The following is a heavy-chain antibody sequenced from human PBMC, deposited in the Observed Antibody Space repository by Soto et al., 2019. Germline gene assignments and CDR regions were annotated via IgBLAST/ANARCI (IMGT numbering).Heavy chain of an antibody. CDR2: ISGSGGST. V-gene: IGHV3-23*01. D-gene: IGHD2-2*01. Sequence: EVQLLESGGGLVQPGGSLRLSCAASGFTFSSYAMSLVRQAPGKGLEWVSAISGSGGSTYYADSVKGRFTISRDNSKNTLYLQMNSLRAEDTAVYYCAKESIVVVPSAMAPLPWYWGQGTLVTVSS. CDR3: AKESIVVVPSAMAPLPWY. CDR1: GFTFSSYA. J-gene: IGHJ4*02.